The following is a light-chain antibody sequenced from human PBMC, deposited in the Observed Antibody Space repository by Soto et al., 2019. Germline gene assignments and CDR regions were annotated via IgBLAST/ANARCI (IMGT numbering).Light chain of an antibody. J-gene: IGKJ5*01. CDR2: GAS. V-gene: IGKV3-15*01. Sequence: EIVMTQSPATLSVSPGERATLSCRASQSVSSKLAWYQQKPGQAPRLLIYGASTRATGIPARFSGSGSGTEFTLTISSLQSEDFAVYYCQQFGSSVTFGQGTRLEIK. CDR3: QQFGSSVT. CDR1: QSVSSK.